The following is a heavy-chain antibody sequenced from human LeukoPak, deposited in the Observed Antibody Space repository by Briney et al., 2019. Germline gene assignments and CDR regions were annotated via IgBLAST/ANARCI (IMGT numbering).Heavy chain of an antibody. J-gene: IGHJ4*02. CDR2: ISYDGSNK. Sequence: GGSLRLSCVVSGFTFSSYGMHWVRQAPGKELEWVAVISYDGSNKYYADSVKGRFTISRDNAKNSLYLQMNSLRAEDTAVYYCARDHSDWAVADTGDYWGQGTLVTVSS. CDR1: GFTFSSYG. D-gene: IGHD6-19*01. CDR3: ARDHSDWAVADTGDY. V-gene: IGHV3-30*03.